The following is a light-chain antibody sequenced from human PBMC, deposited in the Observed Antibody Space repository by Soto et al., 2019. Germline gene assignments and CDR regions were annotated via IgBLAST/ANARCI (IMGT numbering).Light chain of an antibody. CDR3: QQSYSTPWT. J-gene: IGKJ1*01. Sequence: DIQMTQSPSSLSASVGDRVTITCRGSQSISSYLNWYQQKPGKAPKLLIYAASSLQSGVPSRFSGSGSGTDFTLTISSLQPEDFATYYCQQSYSTPWTFGQGTKV. CDR1: QSISSY. V-gene: IGKV1-39*01. CDR2: AAS.